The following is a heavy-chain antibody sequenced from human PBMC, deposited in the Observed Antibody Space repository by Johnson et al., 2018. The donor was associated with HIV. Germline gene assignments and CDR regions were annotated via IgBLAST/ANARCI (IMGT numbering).Heavy chain of an antibody. CDR3: ARGGVTGEDHAFDI. V-gene: IGHV3-72*01. D-gene: IGHD7-27*01. CDR2: SRNKANSYTT. CDR1: GFSFDDYG. Sequence: VLLVESGGGVVQPGRSLRLSCAASGFSFDDYGMSWVRQAPGKGLEWVGRSRNKANSYTTEYAASVKGRFTISRDDSKNSLYLQMNSLRAGDTAVYYCARGGVTGEDHAFDIWGQGTVVTVSS. J-gene: IGHJ3*02.